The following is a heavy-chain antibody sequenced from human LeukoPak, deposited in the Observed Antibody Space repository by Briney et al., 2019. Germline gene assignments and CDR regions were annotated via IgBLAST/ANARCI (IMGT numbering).Heavy chain of an antibody. CDR2: LSGSGDNT. Sequence: GGSLRLSCAASGFSFSSYVISWVRQAPGKGLEWVSALSGSGDNTYYADSVKGRFTISRDNSKNTLYLQMNSLRAEDTAVYYCARGRSSMVRGYYYYYMDVWGKGTTVTISS. D-gene: IGHD3-10*01. CDR1: GFSFSSYV. CDR3: ARGRSSMVRGYYYYYMDV. V-gene: IGHV3-23*01. J-gene: IGHJ6*03.